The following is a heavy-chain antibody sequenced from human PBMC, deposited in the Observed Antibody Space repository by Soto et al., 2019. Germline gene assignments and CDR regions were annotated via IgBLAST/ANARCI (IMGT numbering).Heavy chain of an antibody. Sequence: SVKVSCKASGFTFTSSAVQWVRQARGQRLEWIGWIVVGSGNTNYAQKFQERVTITRDMSTSTAYMELSSLRSEDTAVYYCAADRTYCGGDCYADWGQGTLVTVSS. CDR1: GFTFTSSA. V-gene: IGHV1-58*01. J-gene: IGHJ4*02. CDR2: IVVGSGNT. CDR3: AADRTYCGGDCYAD. D-gene: IGHD2-21*02.